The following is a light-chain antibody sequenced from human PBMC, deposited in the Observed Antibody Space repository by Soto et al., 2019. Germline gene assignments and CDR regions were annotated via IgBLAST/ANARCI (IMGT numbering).Light chain of an antibody. V-gene: IGLV2-14*01. Sequence: QSALTQPASVFGSPGQSITISCTGTSSDVGDYNYVSWYQHHPGKAPKLIIYEVSNRPSGVSDRFSGSKSGNTASLTISGLQAADEADYYCSSYTSSSTEVFGTGTKLTVL. CDR3: SSYTSSSTEV. CDR2: EVS. J-gene: IGLJ1*01. CDR1: SSDVGDYNY.